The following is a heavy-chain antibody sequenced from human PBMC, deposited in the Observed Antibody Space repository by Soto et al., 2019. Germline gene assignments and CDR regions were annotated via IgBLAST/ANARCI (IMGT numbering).Heavy chain of an antibody. J-gene: IGHJ1*01. CDR2: ISFSGNT. D-gene: IGHD5-18*01. V-gene: IGHV4-30-4*01. Sequence: SETRSLTCTVSGGSVNSGDYYWNWIRQPPGKGLEWIGYISFSGNTYYNPSLKGRVIISLDTSQNQFSLKLTSVSAADTAVYYCASELTGYSFGPGDIYWGQGTLVTVSS. CDR1: GGSVNSGDYY. CDR3: ASELTGYSFGPGDIY.